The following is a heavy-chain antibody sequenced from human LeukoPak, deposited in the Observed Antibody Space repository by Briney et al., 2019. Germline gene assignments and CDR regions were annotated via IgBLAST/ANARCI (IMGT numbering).Heavy chain of an antibody. CDR2: IRYDGNEK. J-gene: IGHJ6*02. CDR1: GFSFCDYW. CDR3: ARDRRRGVAGNGLDV. D-gene: IGHD2-15*01. Sequence: PGGAPRLSLVGPGFSFCDYWMALGPPAPGEGAGCLGNIRYDGNEKYYVDSLKGRFTISRDNAENSLYLHIDSLRPDDTAVYYCARDRRRGVAGNGLDVWGQGTTVTVSS. V-gene: IGHV3-7*01.